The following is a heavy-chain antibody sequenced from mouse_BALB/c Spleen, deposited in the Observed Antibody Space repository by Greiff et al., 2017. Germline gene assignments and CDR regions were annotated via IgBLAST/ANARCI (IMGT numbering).Heavy chain of an antibody. CDR2: IRNKANGYTT. V-gene: IGHV7-3*02. CDR1: GFTFTDYY. Sequence: EVQRVESGAGLVQPGGSLRLSCATSGFTFTDYYMSWVRQPPGKALEWLGFIRNKANGYTTEYSASGKGLFTIFRDNSQSILYLQMNTLRAEDSATYYCARDGSVYGSSDWGYFDVWGAGTTVTVSA. J-gene: IGHJ1*01. CDR3: ARDGSVYGSSDWGYFDV. D-gene: IGHD1-1*01.